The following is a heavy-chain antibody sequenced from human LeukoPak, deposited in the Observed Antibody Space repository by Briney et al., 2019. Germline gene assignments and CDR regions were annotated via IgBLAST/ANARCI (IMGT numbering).Heavy chain of an antibody. D-gene: IGHD4-23*01. Sequence: PSETLSLTCTVSSVSISSGDYYWSWIRQHPGKGLEWIGYIHYRGSTFYNPSLKSRGTISVDTSKNQFSLKLTSVTAADTAVYYCARKFPDNGGNSPLYWYFDLWGRGTLVTVSS. CDR2: IHYRGST. V-gene: IGHV4-31*03. J-gene: IGHJ2*01. CDR3: ARKFPDNGGNSPLYWYFDL. CDR1: SVSISSGDYY.